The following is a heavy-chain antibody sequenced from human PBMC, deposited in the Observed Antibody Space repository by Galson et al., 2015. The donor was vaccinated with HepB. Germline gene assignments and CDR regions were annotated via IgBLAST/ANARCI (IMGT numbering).Heavy chain of an antibody. J-gene: IGHJ4*02. CDR2: IYPSDSDT. D-gene: IGHD2-2*01. V-gene: IGHV5-51*01. Sequence: QSGAEVKKPGESLKISCKGSKYTFTNYWIGWVRQMPGKGLEWMGIIYPSDSDTRYSPSFQGQVTISADKSISTAYLHWSSLKASDTGIYYCARHHPARLHWGQGTRVTVSA. CDR1: KYTFTNYW. CDR3: ARHHPARLH.